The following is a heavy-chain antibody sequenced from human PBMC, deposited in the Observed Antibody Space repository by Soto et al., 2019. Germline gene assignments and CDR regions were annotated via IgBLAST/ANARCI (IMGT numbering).Heavy chain of an antibody. CDR1: GFNFRDFW. CDR2: IPSDGRDV. CDR3: TRDDSGLGIDY. Sequence: GGSLRLSCEASGFNFRDFWMHWVRQPPGKGPEWVSNIPSDGRDVSYADSVRGRFTISRDDARNTLYLQMSDLRVEDTAIYYCTRDDSGLGIDYWSQGTQVTVPQ. V-gene: IGHV3-74*01. J-gene: IGHJ4*02. D-gene: IGHD1-26*01.